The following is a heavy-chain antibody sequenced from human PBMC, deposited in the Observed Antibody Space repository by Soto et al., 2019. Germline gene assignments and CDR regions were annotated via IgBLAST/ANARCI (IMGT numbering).Heavy chain of an antibody. Sequence: QVQLVQSGAEVKKPGSSVRVSCKSSGGPFSNYAISWVRQAPGQGLEWMGGISPIFVTADYPQKFQDRVTINAYESTATAYFELRSLRSEDTAVYYSVRELMPRDRRGSAFDLWGPGTMVTISS. D-gene: IGHD3-22*01. CDR1: GGPFSNYA. V-gene: IGHV1-69*01. CDR2: ISPIFVTA. CDR3: VRELMPRDRRGSAFDL. J-gene: IGHJ3*01.